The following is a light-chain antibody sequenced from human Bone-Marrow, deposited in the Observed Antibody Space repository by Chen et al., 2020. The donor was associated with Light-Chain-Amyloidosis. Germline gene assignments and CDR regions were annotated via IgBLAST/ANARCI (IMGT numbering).Light chain of an antibody. CDR3: LQTYSPPPT. J-gene: IGKJ1*01. CDR2: AAS. V-gene: IGKV1-39*01. CDR1: QTIVTY. Sequence: DLQMTQSPSSLSPSVGDRVTITCRASQTIVTYLNWYQQRPGKPPKLLISAASNLHGGVPSRFSGSASGTEFTLTISSLQPEDLATYYCLQTYSPPPTFGQGTKVTIK.